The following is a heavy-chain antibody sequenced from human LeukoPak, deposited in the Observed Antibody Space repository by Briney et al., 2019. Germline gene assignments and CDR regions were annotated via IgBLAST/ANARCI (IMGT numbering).Heavy chain of an antibody. J-gene: IGHJ4*02. CDR1: GYTFTDYY. D-gene: IGHD2-21*02. CDR3: SRLAGCGGDCYSEGDY. Sequence: PGASLKVSCKASGYTFTDYYIHWVRQAPGQGLEWMGWINTNSGDTNYAQRFQGKITMTRDTSTTTTYMELSSLTSDDTALYYCSRLAGCGGDCYSEGDYWGQGTLVIVSS. V-gene: IGHV1-2*02. CDR2: INTNSGDT.